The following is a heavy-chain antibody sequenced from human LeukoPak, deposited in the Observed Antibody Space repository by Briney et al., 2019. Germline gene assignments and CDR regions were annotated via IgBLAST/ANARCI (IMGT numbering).Heavy chain of an antibody. CDR3: ARNMVRGVGSLDY. Sequence: PSETLSLTCTVSGGSISSSSYYWGWIRQPPGKGLEWIGSIYYSGSTYYNPSLKSRVTISVDTSKNQFSLKLSSVTAADTAVYYCARNMVRGVGSLDYWGQGTLVTVSS. CDR1: GGSISSSSYY. J-gene: IGHJ4*02. V-gene: IGHV4-39*07. CDR2: IYYSGST. D-gene: IGHD3-10*01.